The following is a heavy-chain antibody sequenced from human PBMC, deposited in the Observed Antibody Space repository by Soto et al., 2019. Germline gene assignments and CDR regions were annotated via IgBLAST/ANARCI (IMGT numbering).Heavy chain of an antibody. Sequence: ESLKISCKASGYSFTTYWIAWVRQMPGKGLEWMGIINPGDSDIRYSPSFQGQVTISADNSISTAYLQWSSLKASDTAMYYCARHEQFYYYYYGMDVWGQGTAVTVSS. D-gene: IGHD4-4*01. CDR3: ARHEQFYYYYYGMDV. J-gene: IGHJ6*02. V-gene: IGHV5-51*01. CDR1: GYSFTTYW. CDR2: INPGDSDI.